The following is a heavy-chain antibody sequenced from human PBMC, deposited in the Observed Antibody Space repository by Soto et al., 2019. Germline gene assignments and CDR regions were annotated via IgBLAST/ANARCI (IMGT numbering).Heavy chain of an antibody. CDR1: GYTFSNYW. CDR2: VYPRDSDS. V-gene: IGHV5-51*01. J-gene: IGHJ4*02. CDR3: ARKFAPEFFDS. D-gene: IGHD3-10*01. Sequence: PGESLKISCKASGYTFSNYWIAWVRQMPGKGLEWMGIVYPRDSDSKYSPAFQGQVTFSVDKSIDTAYLQWASLEASGTAIYFCARKFAPEFFDSWGQGTLVTVSS.